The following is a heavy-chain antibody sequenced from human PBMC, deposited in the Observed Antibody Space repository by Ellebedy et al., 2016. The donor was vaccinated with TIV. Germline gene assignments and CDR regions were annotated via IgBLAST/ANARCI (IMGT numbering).Heavy chain of an antibody. Sequence: GESLKISCAASGFTLSDAWMSWVRQAPGKGLEWVGRISSKTDGGTADYAAPVKGRFTISRDDSNNTLYLQMNSLRSEDTAVYYCTTVPGYSSDWYGVDYWGQGTLVTVSS. V-gene: IGHV3-15*01. CDR3: TTVPGYSSDWYGVDY. D-gene: IGHD6-19*01. CDR1: GFTLSDAW. CDR2: ISSKTDGGTA. J-gene: IGHJ4*02.